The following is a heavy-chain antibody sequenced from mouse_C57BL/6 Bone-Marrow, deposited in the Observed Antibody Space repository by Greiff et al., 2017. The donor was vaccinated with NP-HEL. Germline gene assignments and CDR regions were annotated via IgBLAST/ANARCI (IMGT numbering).Heavy chain of an antibody. D-gene: IGHD2-3*01. CDR2: FYPGSGSI. Sequence: VQLQQSGAELVKPGASVKLSCKASGYTFTEYTIHWVKQRSGQVLEWIGWFYPGSGSIKYNEKFKDKATLTADKASSTVYMELSRLTSEDSAVYFCARHEDTYDGYHAWFAYWGQGTLVTVSA. J-gene: IGHJ3*01. V-gene: IGHV1-62-2*01. CDR3: ARHEDTYDGYHAWFAY. CDR1: GYTFTEYT.